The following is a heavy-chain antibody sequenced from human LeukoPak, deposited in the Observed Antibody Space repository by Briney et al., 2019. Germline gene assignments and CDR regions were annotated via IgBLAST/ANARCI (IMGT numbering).Heavy chain of an antibody. CDR1: GYTFTSYY. D-gene: IGHD6-19*01. Sequence: ASVKVSCKASGYTFTSYYMHWVRQAPGQGLEWMGIINPSGGSTSYAQKFQGRVTMTRDMSTSTVYMELSSLRSEDTAVYYCASTQWLYDSPFDYWGQGTLVTVSS. CDR3: ASTQWLYDSPFDY. V-gene: IGHV1-46*01. J-gene: IGHJ4*02. CDR2: INPSGGST.